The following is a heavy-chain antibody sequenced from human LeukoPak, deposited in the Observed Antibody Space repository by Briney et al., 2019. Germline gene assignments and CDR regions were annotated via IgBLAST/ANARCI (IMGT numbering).Heavy chain of an antibody. D-gene: IGHD3-10*01. CDR1: GGSISSYY. V-gene: IGHV4-59*08. CDR2: IYYSGST. Sequence: SETLSLTCTVSGGSISSYYWSWIRQPPGKGLEWIGYIYYSGSTNYNPSLKSRVTISVDTSKNQFSLKLSSVTAADTAVYYCARAHYGSGSYYAATIYYYYYYMDVWGKGTTVTVSS. CDR3: ARAHYGSGSYYAATIYYYYYYMDV. J-gene: IGHJ6*03.